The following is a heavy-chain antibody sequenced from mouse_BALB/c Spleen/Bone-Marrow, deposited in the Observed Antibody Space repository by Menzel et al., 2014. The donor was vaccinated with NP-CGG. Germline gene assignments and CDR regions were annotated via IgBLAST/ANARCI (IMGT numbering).Heavy chain of an antibody. D-gene: IGHD6-1*01. CDR3: ARPTPRYFAMDY. V-gene: IGHV2-9*02. CDR2: IWAGGST. J-gene: IGHJ4*01. CDR1: GLSLTSYG. Sequence: AMLVESGPGLVAPSQSLSITCTVSGLSLTSYGVHWVRQPPGKGLEWLGAIWAGGSTNYNSALMSRLSISKDNSKSQVFLKMNSLQTDDTAMYYCARPTPRYFAMDYWGQGPSVTVSS.